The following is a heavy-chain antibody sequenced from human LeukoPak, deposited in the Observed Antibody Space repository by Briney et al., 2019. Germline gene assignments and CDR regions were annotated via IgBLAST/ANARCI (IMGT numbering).Heavy chain of an antibody. D-gene: IGHD3-10*01. CDR3: ARVHWGNYYLNAFDI. V-gene: IGHV3-33*01. Sequence: GRSLRLSCAASGFTSSSYGMHWVRQAPGKGLEWVAVTWYDGSNKYYADSVKGRFTISRDNPKNTLYLQMNSLRVEDTAVYYCARVHWGNYYLNAFDIWGQGTMVTVSS. CDR1: GFTSSSYG. CDR2: TWYDGSNK. J-gene: IGHJ3*02.